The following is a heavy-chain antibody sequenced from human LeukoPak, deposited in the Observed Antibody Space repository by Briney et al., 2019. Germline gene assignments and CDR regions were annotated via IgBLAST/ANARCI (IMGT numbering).Heavy chain of an antibody. CDR1: GFTFSSYW. Sequence: PGGSLRLSCAASGFTFSSYWMHWVRQAPGKGLVWVSHINSDGSTTSYADSVKGRFTISRDNAKNTLYLQMTSLRAEDTAVYYCARTIYCSRISCPGNGGAFDIWGQGTMVTVSS. V-gene: IGHV3-74*01. D-gene: IGHD2-2*01. CDR2: INSDGSTT. J-gene: IGHJ3*02. CDR3: ARTIYCSRISCPGNGGAFDI.